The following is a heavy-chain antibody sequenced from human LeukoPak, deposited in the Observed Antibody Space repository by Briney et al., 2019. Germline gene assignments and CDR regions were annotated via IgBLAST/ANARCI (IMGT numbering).Heavy chain of an antibody. J-gene: IGHJ6*02. Sequence: ASVKVSCKASGYTFTNYYMHWVRQATGQGLEWMGIIKPSGGSTSYAQKFQGRVTMTRDTSTSTVYMELSSLRSEDTAVYYCAREIGMGAFDYYYYGMDVWGQGTTVTVSS. V-gene: IGHV1-46*01. CDR3: AREIGMGAFDYYYYGMDV. CDR2: IKPSGGST. D-gene: IGHD3-16*01. CDR1: GYTFTNYY.